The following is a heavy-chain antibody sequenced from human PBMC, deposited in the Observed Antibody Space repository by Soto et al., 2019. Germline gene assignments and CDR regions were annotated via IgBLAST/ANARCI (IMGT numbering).Heavy chain of an antibody. V-gene: IGHV3-66*01. Sequence: EVQLVESGGGLVQPGGSLRLSCAASGFTVSSNYMSWVRQAPGKGLEWVSVIYSGGSTYYTDSVKGRFNISRDNSKNTLYLQMSSLRAEDTAVYYCARSYLAGAIDYWGQGTLGTVSS. CDR3: ARSYLAGAIDY. CDR2: IYSGGST. J-gene: IGHJ4*02. CDR1: GFTVSSNY. D-gene: IGHD6-19*01.